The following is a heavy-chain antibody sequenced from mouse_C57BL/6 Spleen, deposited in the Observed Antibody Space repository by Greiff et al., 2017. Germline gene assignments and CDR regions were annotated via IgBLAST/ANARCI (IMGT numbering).Heavy chain of an antibody. J-gene: IGHJ2*01. CDR2: IRNKANGYTT. Sequence: EVKVVESGGGLVQPGGSLSLSCAASGFTFTDYYMSWVRQPPGKALEWLGFIRNKANGYTTEYSASVKGRFTISRDNSQSILYLQMNALRAEDSATYYCARSPDYYGSSPLDYWGQGTTLTVSS. D-gene: IGHD1-1*01. V-gene: IGHV7-3*01. CDR3: ARSPDYYGSSPLDY. CDR1: GFTFTDYY.